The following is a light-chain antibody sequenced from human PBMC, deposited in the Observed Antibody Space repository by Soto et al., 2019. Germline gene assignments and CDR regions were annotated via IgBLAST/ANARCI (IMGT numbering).Light chain of an antibody. V-gene: IGLV2-8*01. CDR1: SGDVGAYNY. Sequence: QPVLTQPPSASGSPGQSVTISCTGTSGDVGAYNYVSWYQQHPDKAPKLIIYEVNKRPSGVPDRFSGTKSGNTASLTVSGLQAEDEADYYCSSYTGKNNLVVFGGGTQLTVL. CDR2: EVN. J-gene: IGLJ2*01. CDR3: SSYTGKNNLVV.